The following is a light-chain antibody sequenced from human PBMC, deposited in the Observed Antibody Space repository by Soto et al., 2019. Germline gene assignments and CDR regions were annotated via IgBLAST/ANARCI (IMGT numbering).Light chain of an antibody. V-gene: IGLV1-44*01. CDR1: SSNIGTNT. CDR3: AAWDDSMNARYV. CDR2: SNS. Sequence: QSVLTQPPSASGTPVQRVTISCSRSSSNIGTNTVNWYQQLPGTAPKLLIYSNSQRPSGVPDRFSGSKSGTSASLAISGLQSEDEADYYCAAWDDSMNARYVFGNGTKVTVL. J-gene: IGLJ1*01.